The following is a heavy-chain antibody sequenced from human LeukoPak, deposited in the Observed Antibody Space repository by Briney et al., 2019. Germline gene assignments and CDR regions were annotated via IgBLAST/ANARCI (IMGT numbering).Heavy chain of an antibody. CDR3: ARAKSMAQDVDY. Sequence: SETLSLTCTVSGGSISSYYWSWIRQPPGKGLEWIGYIYYSGSTNYNPSLKSRVTISVDTSKNQFSLKLSSVTAADTAVYYCARAKSMAQDVDYWGQGTLVTVSS. CDR1: GGSISSYY. V-gene: IGHV4-59*01. J-gene: IGHJ4*02. D-gene: IGHD2/OR15-2a*01. CDR2: IYYSGST.